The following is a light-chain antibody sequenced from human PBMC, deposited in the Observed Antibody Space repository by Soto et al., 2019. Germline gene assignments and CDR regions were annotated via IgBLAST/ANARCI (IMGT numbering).Light chain of an antibody. J-gene: IGKJ1*01. CDR1: QSVSSSY. CDR2: GAS. V-gene: IGKV3-20*01. CDR3: QQYGSSPWT. Sequence: EIVLTQSPGTLSLSPGERATLSCRASQSVSSSYLAWYQQKPGQAPRLLIYGASSRATGIPDRFSGSGSGTDFTLTISRLEPEDFAVYYCQQYGSSPWTFGQGTNLDSK.